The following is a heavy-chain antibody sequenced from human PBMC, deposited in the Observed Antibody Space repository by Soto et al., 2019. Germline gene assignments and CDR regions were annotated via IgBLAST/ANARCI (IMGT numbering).Heavy chain of an antibody. V-gene: IGHV3-7*03. CDR2: IKQDGSEK. Sequence: PGGSLRLSCAASGFTFSSYWMSWVRQAPGKGLEWVANIKQDGSEKYYADSVKGRFTIPRDNSKSTLYLQMNSLRAEDTALYYCAKGRSYYYYYGVDVWGQGTTVTVSS. CDR1: GFTFSSYW. J-gene: IGHJ6*02. CDR3: AKGRSYYYYYGVDV.